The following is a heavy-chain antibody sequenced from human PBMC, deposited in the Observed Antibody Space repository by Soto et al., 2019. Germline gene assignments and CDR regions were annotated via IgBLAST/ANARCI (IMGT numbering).Heavy chain of an antibody. V-gene: IGHV3-15*01. CDR2: IKSKTDGGTT. D-gene: IGHD5-12*01. CDR3: TTDHKWLRFFDY. CDR1: GFTFSNAW. Sequence: EVQLVESGGGLAKPGGSLRLSCAASGFTFSNAWMSWVGQAPGKGLEWVGRIKSKTDGGTTDYAAPVKGRFTISRDDSKNMLYLQMNSLKTEDTAVYYCTTDHKWLRFFDYWGQGTLVTVSS. J-gene: IGHJ4*02.